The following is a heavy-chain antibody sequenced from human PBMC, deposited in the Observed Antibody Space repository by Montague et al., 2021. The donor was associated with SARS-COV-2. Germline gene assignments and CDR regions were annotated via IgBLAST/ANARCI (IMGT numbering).Heavy chain of an antibody. CDR2: IDGGGDNT. V-gene: IGHV3-23*01. CDR3: AKSRPHTKEFGSAFDI. J-gene: IGHJ3*02. CDR1: GFTFSNYA. Sequence: SLRLSCAASGFTFSNYAMSWVRQAPGKGLQWVSAIDGGGDNTFYGDSVKGRFTISRDNSKSTLHLQMNSLRAEDTAIYYCAKSRPHTKEFGSAFDIWGQGTMVTVSS. D-gene: IGHD3-3*01.